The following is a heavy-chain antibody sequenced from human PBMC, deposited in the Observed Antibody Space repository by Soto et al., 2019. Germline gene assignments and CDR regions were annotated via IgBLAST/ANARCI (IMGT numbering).Heavy chain of an antibody. D-gene: IGHD6-19*01. CDR2: FDPEDGET. V-gene: IGHV1-24*01. CDR3: AKTIAVASRNYYYYYGMDV. CDR1: GYTLTELS. J-gene: IGHJ6*02. Sequence: ASVKVSCKVSGYTLTELSMHWVRQAPGKGLEWMGGFDPEDGETIYAQKFQGRVTMTEDTSTDTAYMELSSLRSEDTAVYYCAKTIAVASRNYYYYYGMDVWGQGTTVTVSS.